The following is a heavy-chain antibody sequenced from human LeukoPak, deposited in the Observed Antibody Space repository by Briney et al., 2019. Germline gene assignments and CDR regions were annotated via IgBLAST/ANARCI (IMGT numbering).Heavy chain of an antibody. CDR2: IYSGGST. CDR3: ARLVSFHYDSSGFDY. J-gene: IGHJ4*02. D-gene: IGHD3-22*01. CDR1: GFTFSSNY. V-gene: IGHV3-53*01. Sequence: GGSLRLSCAASGFTFSSNYMSWVRQAPGKGLEWVSVIYSGGSTYYADSVKGRFTISRDNSKNTLYLQMNSLRAEDTAVYYCARLVSFHYDSSGFDYWGQGTLVTVSS.